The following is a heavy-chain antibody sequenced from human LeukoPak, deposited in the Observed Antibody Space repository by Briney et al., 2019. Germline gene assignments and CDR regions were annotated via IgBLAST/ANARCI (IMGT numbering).Heavy chain of an antibody. CDR3: ARDPQTLLWYYYGMDV. CDR2: INPSGGST. D-gene: IGHD2/OR15-2a*01. V-gene: IGHV1-46*01. Sequence: ASVKVSCKASGYTFTSCYMHWVRQAPGQGLEWMGIINPSGGSTSYAQKFQGRVTMTRDTSTSTVYMELSSLRSEDTAVYYCARDPQTLLWYYYGMDVWGQGTTVTVSS. J-gene: IGHJ6*02. CDR1: GYTFTSCY.